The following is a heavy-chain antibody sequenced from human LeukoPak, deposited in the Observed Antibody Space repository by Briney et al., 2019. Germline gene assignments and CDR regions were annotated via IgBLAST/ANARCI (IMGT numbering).Heavy chain of an antibody. CDR1: GYTFTSYA. CDR3: AGDILLLKSMVRGGTNWFDP. CDR2: INTNTGNP. D-gene: IGHD3-10*01. V-gene: IGHV7-4-1*02. J-gene: IGHJ5*02. Sequence: ASVKVSCKASGYTFTSYAMNWVRQAPGQGLEWMGWINTNTGNPTYAQGFTGRFVFSLDTSVSTAYLQISSLKAEDTAVYYCAGDILLLKSMVRGGTNWFDPWGQGTLVTVSS.